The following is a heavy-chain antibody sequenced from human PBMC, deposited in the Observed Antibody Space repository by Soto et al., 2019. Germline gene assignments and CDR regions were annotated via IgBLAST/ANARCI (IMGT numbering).Heavy chain of an antibody. V-gene: IGHV3-23*01. CDR2: ISGSGGST. Sequence: EVQLLESGGGLVQPGGSLRLSCAASGFTFSSYAMSWVRQAPGKGLEWVSAISGSGGSTYYADSVKGRFTISRDNAKNTLYLQMNSMRAKDTAVYCCANHFWFGEFSIWGQGTLVTVSS. CDR1: GFTFSSYA. J-gene: IGHJ4*02. CDR3: ANHFWFGEFSI. D-gene: IGHD3-10*01.